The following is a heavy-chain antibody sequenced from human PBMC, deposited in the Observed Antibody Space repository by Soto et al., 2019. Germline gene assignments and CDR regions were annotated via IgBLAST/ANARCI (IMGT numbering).Heavy chain of an antibody. D-gene: IGHD1-20*01. Sequence: NPSETLSLTCTVSGASVSSPTHYWNWIRQSPGKGLEWIGFVYYSGITNYSPSLKSRVTISLDTSKDQFSLRLTSVTAADTAVYYCARTRDNNINYYYALDVWGQGTTVTVS. CDR2: VYYSGIT. CDR3: ARTRDNNINYYYALDV. J-gene: IGHJ6*02. CDR1: GASVSSPTHY. V-gene: IGHV4-61*01.